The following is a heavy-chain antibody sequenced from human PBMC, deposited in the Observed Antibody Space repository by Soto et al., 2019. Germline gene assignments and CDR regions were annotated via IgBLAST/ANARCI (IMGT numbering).Heavy chain of an antibody. CDR1: GDSLSGYA. J-gene: IGHJ5*02. V-gene: IGHV4-34*01. D-gene: IGHD3-9*01. Sequence: XGTLALTCDVHGDSLSGYAWSWIRQPPGKGLEWIGEITFRGVTNYHPSLKSRVSMSVDTSKNRISLNVSSVTAADTALYFCARKLEASVRHVEWFSYKWFDPWGPGTLVTVSS. CDR3: ARKLEASVRHVEWFSYKWFDP. CDR2: ITFRGVT.